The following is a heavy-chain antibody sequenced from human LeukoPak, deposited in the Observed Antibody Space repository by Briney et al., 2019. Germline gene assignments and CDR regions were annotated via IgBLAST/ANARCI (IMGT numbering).Heavy chain of an antibody. Sequence: SETLSLTCTVSGGSISSYYWSWIRQPPGKGLEWIGEINHSGSTNYNPSLKSRVTISVDTSKNQFSLKLSSVTAADTAVYYCAREPRRKGGYSGYDSFWYFDLWGRGTLVTVSS. D-gene: IGHD5-12*01. V-gene: IGHV4-59*01. J-gene: IGHJ2*01. CDR1: GGSISSYY. CDR2: INHSGST. CDR3: AREPRRKGGYSGYDSFWYFDL.